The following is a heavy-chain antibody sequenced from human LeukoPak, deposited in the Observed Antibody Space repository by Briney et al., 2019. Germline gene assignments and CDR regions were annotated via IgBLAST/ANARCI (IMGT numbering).Heavy chain of an antibody. CDR3: ARQVGDGSAGVLRFAWMNWFDP. CDR2: IYPGDSDT. Sequence: HGESLKISCKGSGYSFTSYWIGWVRQMPGKGLEWMGIIYPGDSDTRYSPSFQGQVTISADKSISTAYLQWSSLKASDTAMYYCARQVGDGSAGVLRFAWMNWFDPWGQGTLVTVSS. CDR1: GYSFTSYW. V-gene: IGHV5-51*01. D-gene: IGHD3-10*01. J-gene: IGHJ5*02.